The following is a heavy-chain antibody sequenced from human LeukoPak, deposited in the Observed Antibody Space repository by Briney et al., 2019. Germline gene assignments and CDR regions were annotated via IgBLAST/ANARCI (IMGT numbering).Heavy chain of an antibody. V-gene: IGHV6-1*01. J-gene: IGHJ4*02. CDR2: TYYRSKWYN. CDR1: GDSVSSNSAA. CDR3: ARVGVDYSGNIIKYYFDY. D-gene: IGHD4-23*01. Sequence: SQTLSLTCAISGDSVSSNSAAWNWIRQSPSRGLEWLGRTYYRSKWYNDYAVSVRSRITINPDTSKNQFSLQLNSVTPEDTAVYYCARVGVDYSGNIIKYYFDYWGQGTLVTVSS.